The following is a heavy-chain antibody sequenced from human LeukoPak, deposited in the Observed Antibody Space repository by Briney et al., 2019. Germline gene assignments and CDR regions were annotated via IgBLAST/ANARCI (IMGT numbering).Heavy chain of an antibody. CDR1: GYTFTGYC. Sequence: ASVKVCCKASGYTFTGYCMHWVRQAPGQGLEWMGWINPNSGGTNYAQKFQRRVTMTRDTSISTAYMELSRLRSDDTAVYYCARAHNMVRGAGNAFDIWGQGTMVTASS. J-gene: IGHJ3*02. V-gene: IGHV1-2*02. CDR3: ARAHNMVRGAGNAFDI. CDR2: INPNSGGT. D-gene: IGHD3-10*01.